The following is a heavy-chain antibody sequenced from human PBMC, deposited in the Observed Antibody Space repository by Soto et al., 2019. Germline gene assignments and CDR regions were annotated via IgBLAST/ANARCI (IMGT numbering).Heavy chain of an antibody. Sequence: LSLTCAVYGGSFSGYYWIWIRQPPGKGLEWIGEINHSGSTNYNPSLKSRVTISVDTSKNQFSLKLSSVTAADTAVYYCARDRRDRTVDYWGQGTLVTVSS. J-gene: IGHJ4*02. CDR2: INHSGST. CDR1: GGSFSGYY. V-gene: IGHV4-34*01. CDR3: ARDRRDRTVDY.